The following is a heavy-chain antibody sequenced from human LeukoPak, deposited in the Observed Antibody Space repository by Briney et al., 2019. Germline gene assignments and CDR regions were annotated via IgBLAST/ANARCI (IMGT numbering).Heavy chain of an antibody. J-gene: IGHJ3*01. CDR2: IYYTGTT. V-gene: IGHV4-59*08. CDR1: GGSISDTYY. CDR3: ARRWVYDKRAFDA. D-gene: IGHD3-16*01. Sequence: SETLSLTCTVSGGSISDTYYWSWIRQPPGKGLEWIGYIYYTGTTDSNPSLKSRVTISLDTSKNQFSLNLSSVTAADTAVYYCARRWVYDKRAFDAWGQGTMVTVSS.